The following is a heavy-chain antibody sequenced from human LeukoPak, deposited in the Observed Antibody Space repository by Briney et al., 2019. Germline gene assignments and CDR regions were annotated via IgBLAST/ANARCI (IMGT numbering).Heavy chain of an antibody. CDR3: AIWTSGNY. V-gene: IGHV3-48*03. J-gene: IGHJ4*02. Sequence: GGSLRLSCAASGFIFSSYEMNWVRQAPGKGLEWVSYISSSDSTISYADSVRGRFTISKDNPGASLYLDMHSLRAEDTAIYYCAIWTSGNYWGQGTLVTVSS. CDR2: ISSSDSTI. D-gene: IGHD1-1*01. CDR1: GFIFSSYE.